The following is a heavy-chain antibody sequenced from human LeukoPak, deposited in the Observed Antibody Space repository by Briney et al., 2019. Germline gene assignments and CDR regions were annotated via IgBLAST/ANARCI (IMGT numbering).Heavy chain of an antibody. V-gene: IGHV3-48*02. D-gene: IGHD1-26*01. Sequence: LSGGSLRLSCAASGFTVRSNYMSWVRQAPGKGLEWVSYISSSSSTIFYADSVKGRFTISRDNAKNSLYLQMHSLRDEDTAVYYCARAWYSWGYYFDYWGQGTLVTVSS. J-gene: IGHJ4*02. CDR1: GFTVRSNY. CDR3: ARAWYSWGYYFDY. CDR2: ISSSSSTI.